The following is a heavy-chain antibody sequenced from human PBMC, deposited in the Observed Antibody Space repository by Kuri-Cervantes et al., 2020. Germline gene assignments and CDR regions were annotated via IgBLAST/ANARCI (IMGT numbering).Heavy chain of an antibody. CDR3: ARDPGYSSGWYFVQIDY. Sequence: SVKVSCKASGYTFTSYGISWVRQAPGQGLEWMGGIIPIFGTANYAQKFQGRVTITADESTSTAYMELSSLRSEDTAVYYCARDPGYSSGWYFVQIDYWGQGTLVTVSS. CDR1: GYTFTSYG. J-gene: IGHJ4*02. D-gene: IGHD6-19*01. CDR2: IIPIFGTA. V-gene: IGHV1-69*13.